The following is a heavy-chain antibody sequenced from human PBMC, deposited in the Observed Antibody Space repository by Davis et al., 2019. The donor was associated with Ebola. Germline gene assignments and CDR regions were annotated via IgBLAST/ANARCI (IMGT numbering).Heavy chain of an antibody. D-gene: IGHD3-3*01. V-gene: IGHV3-48*01. CDR3: AKSGLSFGVVKYHYGMDV. CDR2: ISYTSNTI. J-gene: IGHJ6*04. Sequence: GESLKISCAAYGFTFSSYGMNWVRQAPGKGLEWVSYISYTSNTIYYADSVKGRFTISRDNARNSLYLQMNSLRAEDTAVYYCAKSGLSFGVVKYHYGMDVWGKGTTVTVSS. CDR1: GFTFSSYG.